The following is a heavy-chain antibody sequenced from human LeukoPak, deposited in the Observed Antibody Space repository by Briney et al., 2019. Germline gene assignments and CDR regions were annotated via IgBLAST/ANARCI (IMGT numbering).Heavy chain of an antibody. D-gene: IGHD5-12*01. CDR2: IRYDGSNK. Sequence: PGGSLRLSCAASGFTFSSYGMHWVRQAPGKGLEWVAFIRYDGSNKYYADSVKGRFTISRDNSKNTLYLQMNSLRAEDTAVYYCARQGGILVATIEFDYWGQGTLVTVSS. CDR1: GFTFSSYG. CDR3: ARQGGILVATIEFDY. J-gene: IGHJ4*02. V-gene: IGHV3-30*02.